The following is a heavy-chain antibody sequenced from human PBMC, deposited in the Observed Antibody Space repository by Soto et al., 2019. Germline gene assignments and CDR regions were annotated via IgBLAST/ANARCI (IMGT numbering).Heavy chain of an antibody. J-gene: IGHJ6*02. CDR1: GYTFTSYA. CDR3: AGDLQLEQRGGDYYGMDV. Sequence: QVQLVQSGAEVKKPGASVKVSCKASGYTFTSYAMHWVRQAPGQRLEWMGWINAGNGNTKYSQKFQGRVTITRDTSASTAYMELSSLRSEDTAVYYCAGDLQLEQRGGDYYGMDVWGQGTTVTVSS. V-gene: IGHV1-3*01. CDR2: INAGNGNT. D-gene: IGHD1-1*01.